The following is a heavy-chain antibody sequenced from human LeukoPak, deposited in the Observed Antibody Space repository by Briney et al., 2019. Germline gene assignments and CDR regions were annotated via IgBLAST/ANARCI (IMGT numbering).Heavy chain of an antibody. CDR2: INPNSGGT. CDR3: TRDDYSNGRAFDY. V-gene: IGHV1-2*02. J-gene: IGHJ4*02. Sequence: ASVKVSCKASVYTFTVYYMHWVRQAPGQGLEWMGWINPNSGGTNYAQKFQGRVTMTRDTSISTAYMELSRLRSDDTAVYYCTRDDYSNGRAFDYWGQGTLVTVSS. D-gene: IGHD4-11*01. CDR1: VYTFTVYY.